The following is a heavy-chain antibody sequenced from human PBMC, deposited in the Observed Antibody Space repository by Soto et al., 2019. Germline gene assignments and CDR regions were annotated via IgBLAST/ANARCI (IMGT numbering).Heavy chain of an antibody. D-gene: IGHD2-2*01. V-gene: IGHV1-69*02. CDR1: GGTFSSYT. J-gene: IGHJ6*02. CDR3: ARAGGYCSSTSCPPYYYYYGMDV. Sequence: QVQLVQSGAEVKKPGSSVKVSCKASGGTFSSYTISWVRQAPGQGLEWMGRIIPILGIANYAQKFQGRVTITADKSTSTAYMELSSLRSEDTAVYYCARAGGYCSSTSCPPYYYYYGMDVWGQGTTVTVSS. CDR2: IIPILGIA.